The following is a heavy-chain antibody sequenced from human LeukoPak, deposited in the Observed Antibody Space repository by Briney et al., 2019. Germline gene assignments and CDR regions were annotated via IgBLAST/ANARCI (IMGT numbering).Heavy chain of an antibody. J-gene: IGHJ4*02. Sequence: VASVNVSCKASGGTFSSYAISWVRQAPGQGLEWMGGIIPIFGTANYAQKFQGRVTITADESTSTAYMELSSLRSEDTAVYYCARGRRITIFGVVTLPPDYWGQGTLVTVSS. V-gene: IGHV1-69*13. CDR3: ARGRRITIFGVVTLPPDY. CDR1: GGTFSSYA. D-gene: IGHD3-3*01. CDR2: IIPIFGTA.